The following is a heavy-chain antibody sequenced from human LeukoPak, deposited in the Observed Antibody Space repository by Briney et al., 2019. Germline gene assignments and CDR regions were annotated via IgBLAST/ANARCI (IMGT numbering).Heavy chain of an antibody. CDR1: GFTFSSYN. D-gene: IGHD1-26*01. CDR2: ISSSSNYI. CDR3: ARDAIVGAIDAFDI. Sequence: PGGSLRLSCAASGFTFSSYNMNWVRQAPGKGLEWVSSISSSSNYIHCADSVKGRFTISRDNAKNSLFLQMNSLGAEDTAVYYCARDAIVGAIDAFDIWGQGTMVTVSS. V-gene: IGHV3-21*06. J-gene: IGHJ3*02.